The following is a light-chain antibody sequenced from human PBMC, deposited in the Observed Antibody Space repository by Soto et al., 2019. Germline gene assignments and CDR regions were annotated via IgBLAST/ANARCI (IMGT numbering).Light chain of an antibody. Sequence: EIVLTQSPGTLSLSPGERTTLSCRASQSVSSSFLAWYQQKPGQAPRLVIYGASSRATGTPDRFSGSGSGTDFTLTISRLDPEDFAVYYCQHFGVSLWTLGQRTKVDIK. J-gene: IGKJ1*01. V-gene: IGKV3-20*01. CDR1: QSVSSSF. CDR3: QHFGVSLWT. CDR2: GAS.